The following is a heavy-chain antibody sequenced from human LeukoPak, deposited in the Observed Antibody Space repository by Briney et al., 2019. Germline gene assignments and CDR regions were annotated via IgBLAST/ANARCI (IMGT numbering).Heavy chain of an antibody. CDR1: GYSFNDYY. J-gene: IGHJ5*02. D-gene: IGHD2-21*01. V-gene: IGHV1-2*02. Sequence: ASVKVSCKASGYSFNDYYIHWARQAPGQGLEWMGWINPNRGGTSYAQKFQGRVTMTRDTSITTAYMELSSLRSDDTAMYYCARDTCDDVTCYNWFDPWGQGTLVTVSS. CDR3: ARDTCDDVTCYNWFDP. CDR2: INPNRGGT.